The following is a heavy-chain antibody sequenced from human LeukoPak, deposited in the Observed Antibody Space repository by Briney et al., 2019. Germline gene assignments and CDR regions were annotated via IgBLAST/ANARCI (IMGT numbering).Heavy chain of an antibody. D-gene: IGHD6-6*01. V-gene: IGHV1-24*01. CDR2: FDPEDGET. Sequence: ASVKVSCKVSGYTLTELSMHWVRQAPGKGLEWMGGFDPEDGETIYAQKFQGRVIMTEDTSTDTAYMELSSLRSEDTAVYYCATGSSSFRVRWSSYYFDYWGQGTLVTVSS. CDR3: ATGSSSFRVRWSSYYFDY. CDR1: GYTLTELS. J-gene: IGHJ4*02.